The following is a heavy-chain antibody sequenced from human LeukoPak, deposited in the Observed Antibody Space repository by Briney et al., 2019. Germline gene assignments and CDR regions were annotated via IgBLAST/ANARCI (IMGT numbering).Heavy chain of an antibody. Sequence: PSETLSLTCSVSNGSISSSRHYWGWIRQPPEKGLEWIGSIYYSGSAYYNPSLKSRVTISVDRSKNQFSLKLSSVTAADTAVYYCARARYDSSGYRFDYWGQGTLVTVSS. D-gene: IGHD3-22*01. J-gene: IGHJ4*02. CDR3: ARARYDSSGYRFDY. CDR1: NGSISSSRHY. V-gene: IGHV4-39*07. CDR2: IYYSGSA.